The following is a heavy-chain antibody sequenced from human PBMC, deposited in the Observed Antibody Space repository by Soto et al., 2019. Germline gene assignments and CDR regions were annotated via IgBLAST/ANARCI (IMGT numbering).Heavy chain of an antibody. J-gene: IGHJ6*02. CDR3: ARDLSGTGLDI. CDR2: VYITGGV. V-gene: IGHV4-4*07. Sequence: QLQLHESGPGLVKPSETLSLTCNVSGDSIGRFYWSWIRQSAGKGLEWIGRVYITGGVTYNPALKGRVTISLDRSNNHVSLEMNSVTAADTAVYFCARDLSGTGLDIWGRGTRVSVSS. CDR1: GDSIGRFY. D-gene: IGHD1-26*01.